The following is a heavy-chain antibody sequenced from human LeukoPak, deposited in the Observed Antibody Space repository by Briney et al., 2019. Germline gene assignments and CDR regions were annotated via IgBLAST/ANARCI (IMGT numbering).Heavy chain of an antibody. D-gene: IGHD6-6*01. CDR3: ARRSARPNHYYMDV. CDR2: IYYSGST. Sequence: SETLSLTCTVSGGSISSYYWSWIRQPPGKGLEWIGYIYYSGSTNYNPSLKSRVTISVDTSKNQFSLKLSSVTAADTAVYYCARRSARPNHYYMDVWGKGTTVTVSS. V-gene: IGHV4-59*01. CDR1: GGSISSYY. J-gene: IGHJ6*03.